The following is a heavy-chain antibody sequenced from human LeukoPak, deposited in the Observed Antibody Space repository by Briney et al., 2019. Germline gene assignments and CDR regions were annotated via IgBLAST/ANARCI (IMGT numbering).Heavy chain of an antibody. Sequence: SETLSLTCTVSGGSIISSSYYWGWIRQPPGKGLEWIGSIYYTGSTYYNPSLKSRVTISVDTSKNQFSLKLSSVTAADTAVYYCARWRAAARSYFDYWGQGTLVTVSS. J-gene: IGHJ4*02. CDR1: GGSIISSSYY. CDR2: IYYTGST. D-gene: IGHD6-6*01. V-gene: IGHV4-39*07. CDR3: ARWRAAARSYFDY.